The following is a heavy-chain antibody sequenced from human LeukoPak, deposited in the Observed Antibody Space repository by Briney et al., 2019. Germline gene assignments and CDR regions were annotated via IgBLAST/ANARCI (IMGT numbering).Heavy chain of an antibody. CDR2: IYSGGST. CDR3: ARVVQEYYYDSSGYYGY. V-gene: IGHV3-53*01. CDR1: GFTFSSFA. Sequence: GGSLRLSCAASGFTFSSFAMNWVRQPPGKGLEWVSVIYSGGSTYYADSVKGRFTISRDNSKNTLYLQMNSLRAEDTAVYYCARVVQEYYYDSSGYYGYWGQGTLVTVSS. D-gene: IGHD3-22*01. J-gene: IGHJ4*02.